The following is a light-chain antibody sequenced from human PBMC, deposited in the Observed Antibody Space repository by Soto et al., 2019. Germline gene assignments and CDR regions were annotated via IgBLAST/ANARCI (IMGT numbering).Light chain of an antibody. CDR2: DTS. CDR3: HQYDSWT. J-gene: IGKJ1*01. V-gene: IGKV3-20*01. Sequence: EIVLTQSPGTLSLSPGERATLSCRASQSVSSSYLAWYQQKPGQAPRLLIYDTSTRATGVPTRFSGSRSGAEFTLTINSLQSEDFAVYYCHQYDSWTFGQGTKV. CDR1: QSVSSSY.